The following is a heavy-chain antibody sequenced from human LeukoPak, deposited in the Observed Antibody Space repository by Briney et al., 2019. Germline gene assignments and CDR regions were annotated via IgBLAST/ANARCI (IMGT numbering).Heavy chain of an antibody. Sequence: ASVKVSCKASGYTFTSYAMNWVRQAPGQGLEWMGWINTNTGNPTYAQGFTGRFVFSLDTSVSTAYLQISSLKAEDTAVYYCARDRSVGDGWLYYYYYYGMDVWGQGTTVTVSS. CDR3: ARDRSVGDGWLYYYYYYGMDV. V-gene: IGHV7-4-1*02. D-gene: IGHD2-21*01. J-gene: IGHJ6*02. CDR1: GYTFTSYA. CDR2: INTNTGNP.